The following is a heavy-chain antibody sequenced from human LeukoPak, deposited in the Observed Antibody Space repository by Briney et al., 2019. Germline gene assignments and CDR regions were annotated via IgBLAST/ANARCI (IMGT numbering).Heavy chain of an antibody. J-gene: IGHJ6*03. D-gene: IGHD6-13*01. CDR2: ISSSGSTI. Sequence: GGSLRLSCAASGFTFSSYEMNWVRQAPGKGLEWVSYISSSGSTIYYADSVKGRFTISRDNAKNSLYLQMNSLRAEDTAVYYCARRSQQLVSHDYYYYYMDVWVKATTVTVSS. CDR1: GFTFSSYE. CDR3: ARRSQQLVSHDYYYYYMDV. V-gene: IGHV3-48*03.